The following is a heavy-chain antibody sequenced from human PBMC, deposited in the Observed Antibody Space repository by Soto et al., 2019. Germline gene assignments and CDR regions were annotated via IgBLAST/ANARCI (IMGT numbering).Heavy chain of an antibody. J-gene: IGHJ4*02. Sequence: QVQLVQSGAEEKKPGASVKVSCKASGYTFTSYAMHWVRQAPGQRLEWMGWINAGNGNTKYSQKFQGRVTITRDTSASTAYMDMSSLRSEDTAVYYCAREGEQWLVLDYWGQGTLVTVSS. V-gene: IGHV1-3*05. CDR1: GYTFTSYA. CDR2: INAGNGNT. CDR3: AREGEQWLVLDY. D-gene: IGHD6-19*01.